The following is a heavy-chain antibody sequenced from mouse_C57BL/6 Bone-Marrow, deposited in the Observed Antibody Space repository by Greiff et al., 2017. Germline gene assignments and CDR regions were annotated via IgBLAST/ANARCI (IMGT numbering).Heavy chain of an antibody. CDR1: GYTFTTYP. D-gene: IGHD5-1*01. Sequence: VQVVESGAELVKPGASVKMSCKASGYTFTTYPIEWMKQNHGKSLEWIGNFHPYNDDTKYNEKFKGKATLTVEKSSNTVYLELSRLTSDDSAVYYCARSSTFFYYCDYWGQGTTLTVSS. CDR3: ARSSTFFYYCDY. J-gene: IGHJ2*01. CDR2: FHPYNDDT. V-gene: IGHV1-47*01.